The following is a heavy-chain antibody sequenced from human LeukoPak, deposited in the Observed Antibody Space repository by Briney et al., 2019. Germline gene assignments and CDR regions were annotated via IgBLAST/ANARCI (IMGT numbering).Heavy chain of an antibody. J-gene: IGHJ4*02. D-gene: IGHD3-16*01. Sequence: GGSLRLSCAASGFTFSSSWMSWVRQAPGKGLEWVANIKQDGSEKYYVDSVKGRFTISRDNAKNSLYLQMNSLRAEDTAVYYCARDKFGGTDYWGQGTLVAVSS. CDR1: GFTFSSSW. CDR2: IKQDGSEK. V-gene: IGHV3-7*01. CDR3: ARDKFGGTDY.